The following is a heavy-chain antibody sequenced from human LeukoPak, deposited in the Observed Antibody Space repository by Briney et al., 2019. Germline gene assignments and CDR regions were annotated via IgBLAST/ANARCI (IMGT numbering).Heavy chain of an antibody. V-gene: IGHV3-23*01. J-gene: IGHJ4*02. D-gene: IGHD2-21*02. CDR1: GFTFNNYV. CDR3: ARERDRVTAFDS. Sequence: PGRSLRLSCAASGFTFNNYVMSWVRQVPGKGLEWVSAISGSDDKTYYADSVKGRFTISRDNSKNTLYLQMNSLTAEDTAVYYCARERDRVTAFDSWGQGTLVTVSS. CDR2: ISGSDDKT.